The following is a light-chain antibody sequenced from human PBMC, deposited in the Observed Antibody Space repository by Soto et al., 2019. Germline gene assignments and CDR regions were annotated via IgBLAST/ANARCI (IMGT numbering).Light chain of an antibody. V-gene: IGLV2-14*01. J-gene: IGLJ1*01. CDR2: EVS. Sequence: QSVLTQPPSVSGSPGQSITISCTGSSSDIGAYNYVSWFQQYPVKAPKLIISEVSNRPSGVYNRFSGSKSGTAASLTISGLQTEDEADYFCFSFTTDRTHVFGTGTKVTVL. CDR3: FSFTTDRTHV. CDR1: SSDIGAYNY.